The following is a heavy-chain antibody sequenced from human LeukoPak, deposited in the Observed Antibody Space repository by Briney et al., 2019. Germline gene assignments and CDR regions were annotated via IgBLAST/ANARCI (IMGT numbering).Heavy chain of an antibody. V-gene: IGHV1-2*02. D-gene: IGHD3-22*01. CDR1: GYTFTGYY. CDR3: ARDLFTMIVVVQLGY. CDR2: INPNSGGT. Sequence: ASVKVSCKASGYTFTGYYIHWVRQAPGQGLEWMGWINPNSGGTNYAQKFQGRVTMTRDTSISTAYMELSRLRSDDTAVYYCARDLFTMIVVVQLGYWGQGTLVTVSS. J-gene: IGHJ4*02.